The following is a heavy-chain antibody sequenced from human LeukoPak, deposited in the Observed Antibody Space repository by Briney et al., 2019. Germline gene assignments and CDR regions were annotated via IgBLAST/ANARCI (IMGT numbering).Heavy chain of an antibody. V-gene: IGHV4-4*07. CDR2: IYFSGSS. Sequence: SETLSLTCTVSGASTNTHFWSWIRQPAGKGLEWIGRIYFSGSSNYNPSLKSRVTMSVDTSNNQLSLKLTSVSAADTAVYYCARVGGDSGSFLPFDYWGQGTLVTVSS. J-gene: IGHJ4*02. D-gene: IGHD3-10*01. CDR3: ARVGGDSGSFLPFDY. CDR1: GASTNTHF.